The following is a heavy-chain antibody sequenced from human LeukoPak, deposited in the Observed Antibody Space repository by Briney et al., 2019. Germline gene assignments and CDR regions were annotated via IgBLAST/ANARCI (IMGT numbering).Heavy chain of an antibody. D-gene: IGHD3-10*01. Sequence: SVKVSCKASGGTFSNYAISWVRQAPGHGLEWMGGIIPIFETPSYAQKFQGRVTITADESTTTAYMELSSLRSDDTAVYFCATRMPGSQSDNWGQGTLVTVSS. J-gene: IGHJ4*02. CDR1: GGTFSNYA. CDR2: IIPIFETP. CDR3: ATRMPGSQSDN. V-gene: IGHV1-69*13.